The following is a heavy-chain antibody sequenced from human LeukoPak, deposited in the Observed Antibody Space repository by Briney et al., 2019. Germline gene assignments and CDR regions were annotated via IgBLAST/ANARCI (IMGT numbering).Heavy chain of an antibody. Sequence: GGSLRLSCAASGFTFSSYAIHWVRQAPGKGLEWVAGVSYDGTDKYYADSVKGRFSISRDNSKNTLFLQMNRLKPEDTAVFYCARVGHILGAKLDYWGQGTLVTVSS. D-gene: IGHD1-26*01. CDR1: GFTFSSYA. CDR2: VSYDGTDK. V-gene: IGHV3-30*04. J-gene: IGHJ4*02. CDR3: ARVGHILGAKLDY.